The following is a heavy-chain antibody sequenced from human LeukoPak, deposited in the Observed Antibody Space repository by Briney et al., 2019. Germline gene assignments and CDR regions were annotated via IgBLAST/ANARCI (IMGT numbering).Heavy chain of an antibody. V-gene: IGHV5-51*01. Sequence: GESLKISCKDSGYSFTNYWIGWVRQMPGKGLEWMGIIYPGDSDTRYSPSFQGQVTISADKSISTAYLQWSSLKASDTAIYYCASFTIFGVIPYAFDIWGQGTMVTVFS. CDR1: GYSFTNYW. J-gene: IGHJ3*02. D-gene: IGHD3-3*01. CDR3: ASFTIFGVIPYAFDI. CDR2: IYPGDSDT.